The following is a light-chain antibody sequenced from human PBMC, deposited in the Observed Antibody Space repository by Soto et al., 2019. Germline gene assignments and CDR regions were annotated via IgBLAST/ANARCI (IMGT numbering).Light chain of an antibody. V-gene: IGLV2-8*01. CDR3: SSYGGSNNYV. CDR1: SSDVGGYNY. CDR2: EVI. Sequence: QSVLTQPPSASGSPGQSATISCTGSSSDVGGYNYVSWYQQHPGKAPKLMIYEVIKRPSGVPDRFSGSKSGNTASLTVSGLQAEDEADYYCSSYGGSNNYVLGTGTNVTVL. J-gene: IGLJ1*01.